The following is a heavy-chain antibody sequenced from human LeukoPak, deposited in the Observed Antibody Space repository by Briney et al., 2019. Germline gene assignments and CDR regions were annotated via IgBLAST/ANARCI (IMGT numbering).Heavy chain of an antibody. D-gene: IGHD3-22*01. Sequence: GSSVKVSCKASGGTFSSYAISWVRQAPGQGLEWMGGVIPIFGTANYAQKFQGRVTITTDESTSTAYMELSSLRPEDTAVYYCARESGYDSSGYVDYWGQGTLVTVSS. V-gene: IGHV1-69*05. J-gene: IGHJ4*02. CDR1: GGTFSSYA. CDR2: VIPIFGTA. CDR3: ARESGYDSSGYVDY.